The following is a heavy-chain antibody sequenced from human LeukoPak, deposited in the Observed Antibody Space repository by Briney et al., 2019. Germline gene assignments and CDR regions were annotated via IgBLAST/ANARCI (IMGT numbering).Heavy chain of an antibody. CDR2: IYYSGST. Sequence: PSQTLSLTCTVSGGSISSGGYYWSWIRQHPGKGLEWIGYIYYSGSTYYNPSLKSRVTISVDTSKNQFSLKLSSVTAADTAVYYCARGREVDIVATTTFDYWGQGTLVTVSS. J-gene: IGHJ4*02. D-gene: IGHD5-12*01. CDR1: GGSISSGGYY. V-gene: IGHV4-31*03. CDR3: ARGREVDIVATTTFDY.